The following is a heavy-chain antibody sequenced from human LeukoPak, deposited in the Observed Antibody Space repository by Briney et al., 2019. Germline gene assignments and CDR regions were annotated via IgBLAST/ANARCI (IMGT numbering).Heavy chain of an antibody. J-gene: IGHJ4*02. V-gene: IGHV1-69*13. D-gene: IGHD5-24*01. CDR2: IIPIFGTA. Sequence: SVKVSCKASGGTFSTYSISWVRQAPGQGLEWMGGIIPIFGTANYAQKFQGRVTITADESTSTAYMELSSLRSKDTAVYYCARGRDGYNLYYFDYWGQGTLVTVSS. CDR1: GGTFSTYS. CDR3: ARGRDGYNLYYFDY.